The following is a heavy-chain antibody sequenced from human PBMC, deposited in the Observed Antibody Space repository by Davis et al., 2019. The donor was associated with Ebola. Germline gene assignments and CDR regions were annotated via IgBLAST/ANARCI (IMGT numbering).Heavy chain of an antibody. D-gene: IGHD2-21*01. Sequence: PGGSLRLSCAASAFTISSYCMHWVRQAPGKGLVWVSRIKSYGSSTNYAYPVKGRITISRDNAKHTLYLQMNSLRAEDTAVYYCARIMTAAYGLDVWGKGTTVTVSS. V-gene: IGHV3-74*01. CDR2: IKSYGSST. CDR1: AFTISSYC. J-gene: IGHJ6*04. CDR3: ARIMTAAYGLDV.